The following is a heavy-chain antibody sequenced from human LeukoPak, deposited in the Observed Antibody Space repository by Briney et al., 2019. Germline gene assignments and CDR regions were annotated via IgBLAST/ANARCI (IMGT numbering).Heavy chain of an antibody. CDR1: GVSISSSSYY. V-gene: IGHV4-61*01. Sequence: MTSETLSLTCTVSGVSISSSSYYWSWIRQPPGKGLEWIGYIYYSGSTNYNPSLKSRVTISVDTSKNQFSLKLSSVTAADTAVYYCARGGTVTTERWGQGTLVTVSS. D-gene: IGHD4-17*01. CDR3: ARGGTVTTER. CDR2: IYYSGST. J-gene: IGHJ4*02.